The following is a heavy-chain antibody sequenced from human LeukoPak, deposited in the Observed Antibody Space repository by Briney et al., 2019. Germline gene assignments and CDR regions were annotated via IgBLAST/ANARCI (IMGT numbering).Heavy chain of an antibody. CDR3: ARDLGSRADC. V-gene: IGHV3-23*01. J-gene: IGHJ4*02. Sequence: GGSLRLSCAASGFTFSSYAMSRVRQAPGKGLEWVSAISGSGGSTYYADSVKGRFTISRDNSKNTLCPQMNSLRAEDTAVYYCARDLGSRADCWGQGTLVTVSS. CDR1: GFTFSSYA. CDR2: ISGSGGST. D-gene: IGHD3-10*01.